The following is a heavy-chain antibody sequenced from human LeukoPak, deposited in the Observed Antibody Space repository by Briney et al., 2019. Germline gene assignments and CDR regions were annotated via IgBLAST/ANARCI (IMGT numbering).Heavy chain of an antibody. Sequence: ASETLSLTCTVSGGSISSSSYYWSWIRQPPGKGLEWIGYIYYSGSTNYNPSLKSRVTISVDTSKNQFSLKLSSVTAADTAVYYCARVSYYDSSGLGFAFDIWGQGTMVTVSS. CDR3: ARVSYYDSSGLGFAFDI. V-gene: IGHV4-61*01. CDR1: GGSISSSSYY. J-gene: IGHJ3*02. D-gene: IGHD3-22*01. CDR2: IYYSGST.